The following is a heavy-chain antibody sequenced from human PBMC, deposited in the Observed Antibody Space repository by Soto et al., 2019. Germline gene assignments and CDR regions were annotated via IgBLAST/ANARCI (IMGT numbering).Heavy chain of an antibody. D-gene: IGHD3-10*01. CDR2: IYWDGGK. Sequence: QITLEESGPTLLKPTQTLTLTCTFSGFTLNTSGVRVDWIRQPPGKALEWLALIYWDGGKRYSPSLKSRLTITKDTSNTQVVLSLTNMDPADTATYYCVHAIKGSGSYYKGYFFDSWGQGTLVTVSS. CDR1: GFTLNTSGVR. V-gene: IGHV2-5*02. J-gene: IGHJ4*02. CDR3: VHAIKGSGSYYKGYFFDS.